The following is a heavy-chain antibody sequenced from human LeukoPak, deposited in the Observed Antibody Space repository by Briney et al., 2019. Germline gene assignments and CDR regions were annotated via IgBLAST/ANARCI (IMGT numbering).Heavy chain of an antibody. V-gene: IGHV3-21*01. D-gene: IGHD5-18*01. J-gene: IGHJ1*01. CDR2: ISASSGYI. CDR3: ARDNTATEYFQH. CDR1: GFNFSSYS. Sequence: GGSLRLSCAASGFNFSSYSMNWVRQAPGKGLEWVSYISASSGYISYPDSVKGRFTISRDNAKNSLYLQMNSLRAEDTAVYYCARDNTATEYFQHWGQGTLVTVSS.